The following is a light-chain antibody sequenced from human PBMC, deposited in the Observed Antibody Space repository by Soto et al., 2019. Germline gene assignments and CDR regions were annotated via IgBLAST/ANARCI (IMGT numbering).Light chain of an antibody. CDR1: SSDIGTYNY. CDR3: SSYSVDNTPVV. V-gene: IGLV2-14*01. Sequence: QSALTQPASVSGSPGQSITISCTGTSSDIGTYNYVSWYQQLPGNAPKLMIFEVRDRPSGVSSRFSGSKSGNTASLTISGLQAEDEADYYCSSYSVDNTPVVFGGGTKLTVL. CDR2: EVR. J-gene: IGLJ2*01.